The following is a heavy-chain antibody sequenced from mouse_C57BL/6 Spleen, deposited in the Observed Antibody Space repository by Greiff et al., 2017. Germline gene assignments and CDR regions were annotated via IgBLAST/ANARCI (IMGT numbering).Heavy chain of an antibody. Sequence: QVQLQQPGAELVMPGASVKLSCKASGYTFTSYWMHWVKQRPGQGLEWIGEIDPSDSYTNYNQKFKGKSTLTVDKSSSTAYMRLSSLTSEDSAVYYCAPYSNWFAYWGQKTLVTVSA. CDR1: GYTFTSYW. V-gene: IGHV1-69*01. CDR2: IDPSDSYT. J-gene: IGHJ3*01. CDR3: APYSNWFAY. D-gene: IGHD2-5*01.